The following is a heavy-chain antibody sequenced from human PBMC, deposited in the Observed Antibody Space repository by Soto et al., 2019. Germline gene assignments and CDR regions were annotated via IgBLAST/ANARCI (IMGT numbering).Heavy chain of an antibody. V-gene: IGHV3-30*04. J-gene: IGHJ5*02. CDR1: GSSFSGYA. D-gene: IGHD5-18*01. CDR3: ARVMDAAMASKDNWFDP. Sequence: GGSLRLSCAASGSSFSGYAMHWVRQAPGKGLEWVAVISYDGSYNSYADSVKGRFTISRDNSKNTLYLQMNSLRDEDTAVYYCARVMDAAMASKDNWFDPWGQGTLVTVSS. CDR2: ISYDGSYN.